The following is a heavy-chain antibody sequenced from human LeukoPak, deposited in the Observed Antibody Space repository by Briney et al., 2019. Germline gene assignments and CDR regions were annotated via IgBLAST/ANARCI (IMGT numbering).Heavy chain of an antibody. V-gene: IGHV4-61*08. CDR1: GGSISSGGYY. Sequence: PSQTLSLTCTVSGGSISSGGYYWSWIRQPPGKGLEWIGYIYYSGSTNYNPSLKSRVTISVDTSKNQFSPKLSSVTAADTAVYYCARDSRYYYGMDVWGQGTTVTVSS. CDR3: ARDSRYYYGMDV. CDR2: IYYSGST. J-gene: IGHJ6*02.